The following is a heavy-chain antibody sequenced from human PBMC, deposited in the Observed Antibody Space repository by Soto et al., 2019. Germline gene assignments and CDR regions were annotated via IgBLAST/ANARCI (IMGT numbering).Heavy chain of an antibody. CDR2: ISPTSSET. Sequence: PGGSLRLSCAASGFTFGDWYMSWVRPAPGKELEWVSYISPTSSETDYAASVKGRFTISRDNGRNSVYLQMNRLSAEDTAVYYCTRGHYGLDVWGQGTTVSVSS. J-gene: IGHJ6*02. V-gene: IGHV3-11*06. CDR1: GFTFGDWY. CDR3: TRGHYGLDV.